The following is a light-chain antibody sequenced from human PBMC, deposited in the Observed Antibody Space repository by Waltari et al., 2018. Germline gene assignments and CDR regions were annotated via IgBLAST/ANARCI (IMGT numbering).Light chain of an antibody. V-gene: IGLV2-14*01. J-gene: IGLJ2*01. CDR1: SSDVGGYNH. CDR3: SSYTSSSIVV. CDR2: DVS. Sequence: QSALTQPASVSGSPGQSITISCTGTSSDVGGYNHVSWYQQHPGKAPKLMIYDVSKRPSGVSNRFSGSKSGNTASLTISGLQAEDEADYYCSSYTSSSIVVFGGGTKLTVL.